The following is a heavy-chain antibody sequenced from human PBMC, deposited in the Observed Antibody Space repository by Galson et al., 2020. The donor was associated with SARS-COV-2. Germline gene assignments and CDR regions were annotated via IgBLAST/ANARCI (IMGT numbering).Heavy chain of an antibody. V-gene: IGHV4-39*01. CDR1: AGSISTSSDY. J-gene: IGHJ6*03. Sequence: SETLYLTCTVSAGSISTSSDYWGWIRQPPGKGLEWIANISYSGSTYYNPSLKSRVMISVDKSKNQFSLKMSSVTAADTAVYYCARRNYYNYYIDVWGKGTTVTISS. CDR2: ISYSGST. CDR3: ARRNYYNYYIDV.